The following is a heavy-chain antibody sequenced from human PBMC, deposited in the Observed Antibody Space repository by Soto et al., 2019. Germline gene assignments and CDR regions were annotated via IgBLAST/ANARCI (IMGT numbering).Heavy chain of an antibody. CDR3: TTGVFEYYYYGMDV. V-gene: IGHV3-15*01. D-gene: IGHD3-3*01. J-gene: IGHJ6*02. CDR2: IKSKTDGGTT. Sequence: PGGSLRLSCAASGFTFSNAWMSWVRQAPGKGLEWVGRIKSKTDGGTTDYAAPVKGRFTISRDDSKNTLYLQMNSLKTEDTAVYYCTTGVFEYYYYGMDVWGQGTTVTVSS. CDR1: GFTFSNAW.